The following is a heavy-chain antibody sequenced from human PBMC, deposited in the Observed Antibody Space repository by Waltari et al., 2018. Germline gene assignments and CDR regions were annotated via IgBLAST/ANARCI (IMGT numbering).Heavy chain of an antibody. CDR2: IYYSGST. V-gene: IGHV4-39*07. J-gene: IGHJ4*02. D-gene: IGHD3-10*01. CDR3: ARDCVYYYGSGKGFDY. Sequence: QLQLQESGPGLVKPSETLSLTCTVSGGSISSSSYYWGWIRPPPGKGLEWIGSIYYSGSTYYNPSLKSRVTISVDTSKNQFSLKLSSVTAADTAVYYCARDCVYYYGSGKGFDYWGQGTLVTVSS. CDR1: GGSISSSSYY.